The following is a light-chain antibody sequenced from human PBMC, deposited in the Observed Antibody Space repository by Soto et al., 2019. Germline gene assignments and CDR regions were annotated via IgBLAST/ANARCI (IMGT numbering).Light chain of an antibody. CDR2: AAS. J-gene: IGKJ4*01. V-gene: IGKV1-12*01. Sequence: DIQMHRSPSSLSASVGDRVISTCRAGQSISRDLNWYQQKTGKAPTLLIYAASTLQSGVPSRFSGSGSGTDFTLTIFSLQPEDFATYYCQQANSFPLTFGGGTKVDI. CDR1: QSISRD. CDR3: QQANSFPLT.